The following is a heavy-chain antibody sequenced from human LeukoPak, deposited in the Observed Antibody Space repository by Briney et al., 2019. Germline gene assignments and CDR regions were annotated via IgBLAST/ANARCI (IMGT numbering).Heavy chain of an antibody. D-gene: IGHD5-24*01. CDR3: ARDGTRRDGYNPAIGGGYYYGMDV. J-gene: IGHJ6*02. V-gene: IGHV3-30-3*01. Sequence: GGSLRLSCAASGFTFSSYAMHWVRQAPGKGLEWVAVISYDGSNKYYADSVKGRFTISRDNSKNSLYLQMNSLRAEDTAVYYCARDGTRRDGYNPAIGGGYYYGMDVWGQGTTVTVSS. CDR1: GFTFSSYA. CDR2: ISYDGSNK.